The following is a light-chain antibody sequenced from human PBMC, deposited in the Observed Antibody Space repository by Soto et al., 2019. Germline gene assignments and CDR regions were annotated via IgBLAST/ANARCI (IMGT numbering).Light chain of an antibody. CDR2: EGS. CDR3: SSYAGSNPVV. J-gene: IGLJ2*01. V-gene: IGLV2-8*01. Sequence: QSALTQPPSASGSPGQSVTISCTGTSSDVGGYNYVSWYQQHPGKAPKLMIYEGSKRPSGVPDRFSGSKSGNTASLTVSGLQAEDEADYYCSSYAGSNPVVFGGGTKLTVL. CDR1: SSDVGGYNY.